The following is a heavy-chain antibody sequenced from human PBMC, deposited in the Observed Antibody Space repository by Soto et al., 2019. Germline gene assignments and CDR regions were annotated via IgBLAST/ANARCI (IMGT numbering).Heavy chain of an antibody. D-gene: IGHD6-13*01. CDR2: IYYSGST. CDR1: GGSISSGGYY. V-gene: IGHV4-31*03. Sequence: PSETLSLTCTVSGGSISSGGYYWSWIRQHPGKGLEWIGYIYYSGSTYYNPSLKSRVTISVDTSKNQFSLKLSSVTAADTAVYYCAREEGAAAGIGFDPWGQGTLVTVSS. J-gene: IGHJ5*02. CDR3: AREEGAAAGIGFDP.